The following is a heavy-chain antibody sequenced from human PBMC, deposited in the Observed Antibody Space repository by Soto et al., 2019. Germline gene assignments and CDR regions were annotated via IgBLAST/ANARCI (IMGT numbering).Heavy chain of an antibody. J-gene: IGHJ4*02. CDR2: IANDGSKE. V-gene: IGHV3-30*18. D-gene: IGHD6-6*01. Sequence: QVQLVESGGGVVQPGRSLRLSCAASGFTFSTFGMHWVRQAPGKGLEWVAVIANDGSKEYSADSVRGRFTISRDNSRNTLYLQMNSLRVEDTALYYCVKDTTYARSYCSSSGGFDYWGQGTLVTVSS. CDR3: VKDTTYARSYCSSSGGFDY. CDR1: GFTFSTFG.